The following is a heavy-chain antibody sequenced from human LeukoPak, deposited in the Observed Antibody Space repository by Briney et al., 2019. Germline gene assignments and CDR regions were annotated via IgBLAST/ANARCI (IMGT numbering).Heavy chain of an antibody. CDR1: GFTFSDYY. V-gene: IGHV3-11*04. CDR2: ISSSGSTI. J-gene: IGHJ5*02. CDR3: ARSGGLAARQENWFDP. Sequence: GSLRLSCAASGFTFSDYYMSWIRQAPGKGLEWVSYISSSGSTIYYADSVKGRFTISRDNAKNSLYLQMNSLRAEDTAVYYCARSGGLAARQENWFDPWGQGTLVTVSS. D-gene: IGHD6-6*01.